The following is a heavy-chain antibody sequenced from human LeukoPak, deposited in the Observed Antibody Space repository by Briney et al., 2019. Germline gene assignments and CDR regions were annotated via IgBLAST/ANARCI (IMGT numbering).Heavy chain of an antibody. J-gene: IGHJ4*02. V-gene: IGHV3-7*04. CDR1: GFTFSNTN. CDR3: ARDTIATGFDY. CDR2: IKQDGSEK. Sequence: PGGSLRLSCAAYGFTFSNTNMNWVRQAPGKGLEWVAQIKQDGSEKYYVDSVKGRFTISRDNAKNSLYLQMNSLRAEDTAVYYCARDTIATGFDYWGQGTLVTVSS. D-gene: IGHD2-21*01.